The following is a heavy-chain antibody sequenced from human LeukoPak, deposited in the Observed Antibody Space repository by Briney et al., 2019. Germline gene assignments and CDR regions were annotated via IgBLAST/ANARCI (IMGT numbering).Heavy chain of an antibody. CDR3: ARGDYYGSGTYYSFDY. CDR2: INHSGST. D-gene: IGHD3-10*01. Sequence: SETLSLTCAVYGGSFSGFYWSWIRRPPGKGLEWIGEINHSGSTYYNPSLRSRVTISVDTSKNQLSLKLSSVTAADTAIYYCARGDYYGSGTYYSFDYWGQGTLVTVSS. V-gene: IGHV4-34*01. J-gene: IGHJ4*02. CDR1: GGSFSGFY.